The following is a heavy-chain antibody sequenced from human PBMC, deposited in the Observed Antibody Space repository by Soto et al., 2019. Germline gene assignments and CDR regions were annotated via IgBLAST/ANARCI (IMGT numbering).Heavy chain of an antibody. CDR2: ISYDGSNK. J-gene: IGHJ6*02. CDR1: GFTFSSDA. Sequence: QVQLVESGGGVVQPGRSLRLSCAASGFTFSSDAMHWVRQAPGKGLEWVAVISYDGSNKYYADSVKGRFTISRDNSKNTLYLQMNSLRAEDTAVYYCARAHGIFGLVSPLYYYGMDVWGQGTTVTVSS. V-gene: IGHV3-30-3*01. D-gene: IGHD3-3*01. CDR3: ARAHGIFGLVSPLYYYGMDV.